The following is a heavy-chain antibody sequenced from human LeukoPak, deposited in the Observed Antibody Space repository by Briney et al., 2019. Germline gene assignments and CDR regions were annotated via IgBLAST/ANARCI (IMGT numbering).Heavy chain of an antibody. CDR3: ARDGSSGSRAFDI. J-gene: IGHJ3*02. D-gene: IGHD6-25*01. CDR2: ISGSGGST. V-gene: IGHV3-23*01. CDR1: GFTFSSYA. Sequence: GGSLRLSCAASGFTFSSYAMSWVRQAPGKGLEWVSAISGSGGSTYYADSVKGRFTISRDNSKNTLYLQMNSLRAEDTAVYYCARDGSSGSRAFDIWGQGTMVTVSS.